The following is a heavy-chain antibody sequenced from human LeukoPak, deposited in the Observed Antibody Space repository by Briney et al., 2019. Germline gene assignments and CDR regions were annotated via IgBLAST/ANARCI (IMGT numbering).Heavy chain of an antibody. D-gene: IGHD2-15*01. CDR1: GYTYPSYD. V-gene: IGHV1-18*01. CDR2: INAYNGNT. J-gene: IGHJ4*02. CDR3: ARDCIGCHGFAH. Sequence: ASVKVSCKACGYTYPSYDISWVRQARGQGLEGMGWINAYNGNTHYAQKLRGRLTMPTDTSTSTAYMELRSLRSDDTAVYYCARDCIGCHGFAHWGGGTVVTVSS.